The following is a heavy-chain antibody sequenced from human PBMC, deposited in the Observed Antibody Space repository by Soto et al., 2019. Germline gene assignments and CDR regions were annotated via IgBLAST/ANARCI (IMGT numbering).Heavy chain of an antibody. J-gene: IGHJ6*02. CDR1: GTIFSSYT. CDR2: IIPILGET. Sequence: QVQLVQSGAEVKKPGCSVRVSCKASGTIFSSYTISWVRQAPGQGLEWMGRIIPILGETNSAQKFQDRVTLTPDKSTNTAYMELNSLRLEDTAVYYCARGLGGRMDDWGQGTTVTVSS. V-gene: IGHV1-69*08. CDR3: ARGLGGRMDD. D-gene: IGHD3-16*01.